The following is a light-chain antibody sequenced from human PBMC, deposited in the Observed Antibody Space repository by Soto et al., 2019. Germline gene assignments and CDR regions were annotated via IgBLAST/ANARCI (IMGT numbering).Light chain of an antibody. CDR2: EGT. CDR3: CSYAGSSTYV. CDR1: SSDVGSYNL. J-gene: IGLJ1*01. Sequence: QSVLTQPASVSGSPGQSITISCTGTSSDVGSYNLVSWYQQHPGKAPMLMIYEGTKRPSGVSNRFSGSKSGNTASLTISGLQAEDEADYYCCSYAGSSTYVFGTATKLTVL. V-gene: IGLV2-23*01.